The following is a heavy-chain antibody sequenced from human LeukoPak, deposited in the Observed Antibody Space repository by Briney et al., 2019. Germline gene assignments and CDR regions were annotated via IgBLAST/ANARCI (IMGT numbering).Heavy chain of an antibody. CDR3: ASGYTYYYGSGSYH. Sequence: GGSLRLSCAGSGFAVSGYAMNWVRQAPGKGLEWVAVISHDGSNRYYGDSVKGRFTISRDNSKNTLFLQMDSLRAEDTAVYYCASGYTYYYGSGSYHWGQGTLVTVSS. V-gene: IGHV3-30*04. J-gene: IGHJ4*02. D-gene: IGHD3-10*01. CDR1: GFAVSGYA. CDR2: ISHDGSNR.